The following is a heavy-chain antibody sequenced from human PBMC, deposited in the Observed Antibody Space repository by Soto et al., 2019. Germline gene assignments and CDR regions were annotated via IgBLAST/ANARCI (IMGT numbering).Heavy chain of an antibody. CDR2: IIPILGIA. CDR1: GGTFSSYT. Sequence: QVQLVQSGAEVKKPGSSVKVSCKASGGTFSSYTISWVRQAPGQGLEWMGRIIPILGIANYAQKFQGRVTISADNATSTAYMQLSRLRSENTAFYYCATDNDYIWGSYRLYAFDIWGQGTMVTVSS. J-gene: IGHJ3*02. CDR3: ATDNDYIWGSYRLYAFDI. V-gene: IGHV1-69*08. D-gene: IGHD3-16*02.